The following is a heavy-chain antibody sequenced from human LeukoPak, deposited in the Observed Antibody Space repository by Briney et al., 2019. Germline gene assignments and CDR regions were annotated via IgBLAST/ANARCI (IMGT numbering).Heavy chain of an antibody. Sequence: SETQSLTCTVSGYSISSGYYWGWIRQPPGKGLEWIGSIYPSGSTYYYPSLKSRVTISLDTSKNQFSLKLSSVTAADTAVYYCARAYFSSWYMNWFDPWGQGTLVTVSS. V-gene: IGHV4-38-2*02. CDR2: IYPSGST. J-gene: IGHJ5*02. CDR1: GYSISSGYY. CDR3: ARAYFSSWYMNWFDP. D-gene: IGHD6-13*01.